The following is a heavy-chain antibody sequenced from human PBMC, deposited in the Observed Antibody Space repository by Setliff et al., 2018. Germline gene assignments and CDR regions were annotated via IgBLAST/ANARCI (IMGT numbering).Heavy chain of an antibody. D-gene: IGHD3-10*01. J-gene: IGHJ4*02. CDR1: GGSISGYY. Sequence: SETLSLTCSVSGGSISGYYWNWLRQTPGKGLEWVGHIYYNGDTKYNPSLQSRVTMSVDTSKNQFSLKLSSVTAADAALYYCAASRAYTGAVEEWFFPPXFDFWGQGSPVTVSS. V-gene: IGHV4-59*12. CDR2: IYYNGDT. CDR3: AASRAYTGAVEEWFFPPXFDF.